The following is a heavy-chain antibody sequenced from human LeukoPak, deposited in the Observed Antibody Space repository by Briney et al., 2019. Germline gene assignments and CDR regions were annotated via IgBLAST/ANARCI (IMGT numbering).Heavy chain of an antibody. CDR3: ARLLGYCSSTSCYYYFDY. CDR2: TYYRSKWYN. J-gene: IGHJ4*02. Sequence: SQTLSLTCAISGDSVSSNSAAWSWIRQSPSRGLEWLGRTYYRSKWYNDYAVSVKSRITINPDTSKNQFSLQLNSVTPEDTAVYYCARLLGYCSSTSCYYYFDYWGQGTLVTVSS. CDR1: GDSVSSNSAA. D-gene: IGHD2-2*01. V-gene: IGHV6-1*01.